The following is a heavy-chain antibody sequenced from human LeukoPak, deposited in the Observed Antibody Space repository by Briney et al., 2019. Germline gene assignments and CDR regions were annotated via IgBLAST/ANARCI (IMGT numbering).Heavy chain of an antibody. CDR2: INPNSGGT. V-gene: IGHV1-2*02. D-gene: IGHD6-19*01. CDR1: GYTFTGYY. Sequence: ASVTVSCKASGYTFTGYYMHWVRPAPGQGLEWMGWINPNSGGTNYAQKFQGRVTMTRDTSISTAYMELSRLRSDDTAVYYCARANMDDRSGWYRFDYWGQGTLVTVSS. CDR3: ARANMDDRSGWYRFDY. J-gene: IGHJ4*02.